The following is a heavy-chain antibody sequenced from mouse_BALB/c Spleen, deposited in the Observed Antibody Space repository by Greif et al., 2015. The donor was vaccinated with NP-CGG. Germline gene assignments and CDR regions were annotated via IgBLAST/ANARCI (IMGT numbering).Heavy chain of an antibody. CDR1: GFNIKDYY. Sequence: EVQLVESGAELVRPGALVKLSCKASGFNIKDYYMHWVKQRPEQGLEWIGWIDPENGNTIYDPKFQGKASITADTSSNTACLQLSSLTSEDTAVYYCVGITTSFAYWGQGTLVTVSA. CDR2: IDPENGNT. J-gene: IGHJ3*01. D-gene: IGHD2-4*01. CDR3: VGITTSFAY. V-gene: IGHV14-1*02.